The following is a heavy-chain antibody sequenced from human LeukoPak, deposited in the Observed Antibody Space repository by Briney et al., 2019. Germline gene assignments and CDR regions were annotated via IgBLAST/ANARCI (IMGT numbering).Heavy chain of an antibody. CDR1: GFTFSTYA. CDR2: ISYDGSNK. Sequence: PGGSLRLSCAASGFTFSTYAMHWVRQAPGKGLEWVAVISYDGSNKYYADSVKGRFTISRDNSKNTLYLQMNSLRAEDTAVYYCARVDDFWSGYGSTHAFDIWGQGTMVTVSS. D-gene: IGHD3-3*01. V-gene: IGHV3-30-3*01. J-gene: IGHJ3*02. CDR3: ARVDDFWSGYGSTHAFDI.